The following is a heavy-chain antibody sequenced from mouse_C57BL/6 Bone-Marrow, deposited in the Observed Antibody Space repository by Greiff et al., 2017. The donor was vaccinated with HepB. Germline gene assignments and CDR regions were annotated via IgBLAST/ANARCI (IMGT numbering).Heavy chain of an antibody. V-gene: IGHV7-1*01. Sequence: EVQRVESGGGLVQSGRSLRLSCATSGFTFSDFYMEWVRQAPGKGLEWIAASRNKANDYTTEYSASVKGRFIVSRDTSQSILYLQMNALRAEDTAIYYCARDGGGYWGQGTSVTVSS. CDR3: ARDGGGY. CDR1: GFTFSDFY. J-gene: IGHJ4*01. CDR2: SRNKANDYTT.